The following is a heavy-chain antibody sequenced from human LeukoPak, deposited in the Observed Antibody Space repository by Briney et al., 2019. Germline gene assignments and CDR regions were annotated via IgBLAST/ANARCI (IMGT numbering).Heavy chain of an antibody. J-gene: IGHJ4*02. CDR2: ISSSGSYI. CDR3: AREGDGYNSPIDY. V-gene: IGHV3-21*01. D-gene: IGHD5-24*01. CDR1: RFTFSSYS. Sequence: PGGSLRLSCAASRFTFSSYSMNCVRQAPGKGLEWVSSISSSGSYIYYADSVKGRFTISRDNAKNSLYLQMNSLRAEDTAVYYCAREGDGYNSPIDYXXQGTLVTVXS.